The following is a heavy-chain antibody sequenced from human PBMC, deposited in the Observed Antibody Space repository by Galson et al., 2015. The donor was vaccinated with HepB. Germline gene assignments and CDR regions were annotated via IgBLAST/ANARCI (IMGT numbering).Heavy chain of an antibody. CDR3: AGDRGVRGDYYYGMDV. CDR2: IYYSGSP. D-gene: IGHD3-10*01. J-gene: IGHJ6*02. Sequence: SETLSLTCTVSGGSISSYYWSWIRQPPGKGLEWIGYIYYSGSPNYNPSLKGRAPISVDPSKNQFSLRLSSVPAADTAVYYWAGDRGVRGDYYYGMDVWGQGTTVTVSS. V-gene: IGHV4-59*01. CDR1: GGSISSYY.